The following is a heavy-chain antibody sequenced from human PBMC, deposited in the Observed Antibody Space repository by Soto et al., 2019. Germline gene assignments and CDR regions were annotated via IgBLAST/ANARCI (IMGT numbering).Heavy chain of an antibody. V-gene: IGHV4-34*01. Sequence: SETLSLTCAVYGGSFSGYYWSWIRQPPGKGLEWIGEINHSGSTNYNPSLKSRVTISVDTSKNQFSLKLSSVTAADTAVYYCARAPPLVGATSWAFDIWGQGTMVTVSS. CDR1: GGSFSGYY. CDR2: INHSGST. CDR3: ARAPPLVGATSWAFDI. D-gene: IGHD1-26*01. J-gene: IGHJ3*02.